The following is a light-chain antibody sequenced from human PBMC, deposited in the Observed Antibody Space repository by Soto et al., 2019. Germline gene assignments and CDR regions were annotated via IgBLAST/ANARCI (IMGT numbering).Light chain of an antibody. J-gene: IGLJ3*02. CDR3: QTWGTGIHV. Sequence: QPVLTQSPSASASLGASVKLTCTLSSGHSSYAIAWHQQQPDKGPRYLMKLNSDGSHSKGDGIPDRFSGSSSGAERYLTISSLQSDDEADYYCQTWGTGIHVLGGGTKLTVL. V-gene: IGLV4-69*02. CDR2: LNSDGSH. CDR1: SGHSSYA.